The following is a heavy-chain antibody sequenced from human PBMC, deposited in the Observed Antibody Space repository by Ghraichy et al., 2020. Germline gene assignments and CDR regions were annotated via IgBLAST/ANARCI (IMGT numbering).Heavy chain of an antibody. D-gene: IGHD2-2*02. V-gene: IGHV1-69*13. CDR2: IIPIFGTA. Sequence: SVKVSCKASGGTFSSYAISWVRQAPGQGLEWMGGIIPIFGTANYAQKFQGRVTITADESTSTAYMELSSLRSEDTAVYYCARDEGYCSSTSCYRGYYYYYGMDVRGQGTTVTVSS. CDR3: ARDEGYCSSTSCYRGYYYYYGMDV. J-gene: IGHJ6*02. CDR1: GGTFSSYA.